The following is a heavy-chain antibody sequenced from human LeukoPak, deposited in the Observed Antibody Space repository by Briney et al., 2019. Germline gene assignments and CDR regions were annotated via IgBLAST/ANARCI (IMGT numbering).Heavy chain of an antibody. D-gene: IGHD6-19*01. CDR1: GGSFSGYY. CDR2: INHSGST. CDR3: ARGRRIAVAVLVY. J-gene: IGHJ4*02. V-gene: IGHV4-34*01. Sequence: PSETLSLTCAVYGGSFSGYYWSWIRQPPGKGLEWIGEINHSGSTNYNPSLKSRVTISVDTSKNQFSLKLSSVTAADTAVYYCARGRRIAVAVLVYWGQGTLVTVSS.